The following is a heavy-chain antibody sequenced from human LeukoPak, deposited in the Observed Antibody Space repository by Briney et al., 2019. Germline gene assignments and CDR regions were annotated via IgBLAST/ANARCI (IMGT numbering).Heavy chain of an antibody. CDR3: ARRRTYPGGYFDY. CDR1: GGSISSYY. CDR2: IYYSGST. V-gene: IGHV4-59*01. J-gene: IGHJ4*02. Sequence: SETLSLTCTVSGGSISSYYWSWIRQPPGKGLEWIGYIYYSGSTNYNPSLKSRVTISVDTSKNQFSLKLSSVTAADTAVYYCARRRTYPGGYFDYWGQGTLVTVPS. D-gene: IGHD1-1*01.